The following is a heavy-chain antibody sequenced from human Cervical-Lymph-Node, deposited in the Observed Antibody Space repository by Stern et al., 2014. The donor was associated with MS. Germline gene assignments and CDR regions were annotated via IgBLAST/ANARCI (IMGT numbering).Heavy chain of an antibody. V-gene: IGHV3-33*01. Sequence: MQLVESGGGVVQPGRSLRLSCAASGFTFSSYGMHWVRQAPGKGLEWVAVIWYDGSQKYYAESVKGRFTISRDNSKNTLYLEMNSLRAEDTAVYHCARGNGNSKSRWIDPWGQGTLVTVSS. D-gene: IGHD4-11*01. CDR2: IWYDGSQK. CDR1: GFTFSSYG. CDR3: ARGNGNSKSRWIDP. J-gene: IGHJ5*02.